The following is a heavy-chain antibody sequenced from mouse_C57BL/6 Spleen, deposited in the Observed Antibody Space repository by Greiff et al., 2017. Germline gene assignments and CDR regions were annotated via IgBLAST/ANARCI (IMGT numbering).Heavy chain of an antibody. CDR1: GYTFTDYY. J-gene: IGHJ4*01. CDR2: IYPGSGNT. V-gene: IGHV1-76*01. D-gene: IGHD3-2*02. CDR3: ARMTQAPYYYAMDY. Sequence: VQLQQSGAELVRPGASVKLSCKASGYTFTDYYINWVKQRPGQGLEWIARIYPGSGNTYYNEKFKGKATLTAEKSSSTAYMQLSSLTSEDSAVYFCARMTQAPYYYAMDYWGQGTSVTVSS.